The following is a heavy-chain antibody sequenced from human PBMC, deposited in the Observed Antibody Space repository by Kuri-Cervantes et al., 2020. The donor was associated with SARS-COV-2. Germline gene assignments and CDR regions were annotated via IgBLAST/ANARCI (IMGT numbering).Heavy chain of an antibody. CDR1: GGSISSSSYY. D-gene: IGHD2-21*02. J-gene: IGHJ4*02. CDR2: IYYSGCT. CDR3: ARRCGGDCYSRSFDY. Sequence: GSLRLSCTVSGGSISSSSYYWGWIRQPPGKGLEWIGSIYYSGCTYYNPSLKSRVTISVDTSKNQFSLKLSSVTAADTAVYYCARRCGGDCYSRSFDYWGQGTLVTVSS. V-gene: IGHV4-39*01.